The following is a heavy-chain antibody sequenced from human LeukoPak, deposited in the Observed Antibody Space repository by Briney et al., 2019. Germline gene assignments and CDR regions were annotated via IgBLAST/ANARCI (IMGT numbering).Heavy chain of an antibody. Sequence: GGSLRLSCAASGFTFSSYWMSWVRQAPGKGLEWVANIKQDGSEKYYVDSVKGRFTISRDNAKNSLYLQMNSLRAEDTAVYYCARDRTYYYGSGSSPTADYYYMDVWGKGTTVTVSS. CDR3: ARDRTYYYGSGSSPTADYYYMDV. CDR2: IKQDGSEK. V-gene: IGHV3-7*01. CDR1: GFTFSSYW. D-gene: IGHD3-10*01. J-gene: IGHJ6*03.